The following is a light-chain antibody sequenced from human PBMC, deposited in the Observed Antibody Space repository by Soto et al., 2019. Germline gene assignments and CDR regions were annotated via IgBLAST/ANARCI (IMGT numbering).Light chain of an antibody. CDR3: SSYTSSSTYV. V-gene: IGLV2-8*01. Sequence: SVLTQPPSASGSPGQSVAISCTGTSSDVGGYNYVSWYQQHPGKAPKLMIYEVNKRPSGVPDRFSGSKSGNTASLTVSGLQAEDEADYYCSSYTSSSTYVFGTGTKVTVL. J-gene: IGLJ1*01. CDR1: SSDVGGYNY. CDR2: EVN.